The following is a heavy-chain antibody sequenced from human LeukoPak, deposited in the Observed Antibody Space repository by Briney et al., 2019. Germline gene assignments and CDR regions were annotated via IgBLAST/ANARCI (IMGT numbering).Heavy chain of an antibody. CDR1: GYTFTDFG. D-gene: IGHD3-22*01. J-gene: IGHJ4*02. Sequence: ASVKVSCKTSGYTFTDFGINWVRQAPGQGLEWMGRFTTYNGNTNYAQKFQGRVTMTTDTSTTTAYLELTSLRSDDPAVYYCARDSSGFYYVHWGQGTLVTVSS. CDR3: ARDSSGFYYVH. CDR2: FTTYNGNT. V-gene: IGHV1-18*01.